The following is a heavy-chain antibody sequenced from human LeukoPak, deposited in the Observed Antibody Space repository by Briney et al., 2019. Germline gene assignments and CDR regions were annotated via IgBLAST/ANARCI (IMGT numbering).Heavy chain of an antibody. CDR3: ASGSSGYGYYYYMDV. Sequence: SVKVSCKASGGTFSSYAISWVRQGPGQGLEWMGGIIPIFGTANYAQKFQGRVTITADESTSTAYMELSSLRSEDTAVYYCASGSSGYGYYYYMDVWGKGTTVTVSS. V-gene: IGHV1-69*13. J-gene: IGHJ6*03. D-gene: IGHD3-22*01. CDR2: IIPIFGTA. CDR1: GGTFSSYA.